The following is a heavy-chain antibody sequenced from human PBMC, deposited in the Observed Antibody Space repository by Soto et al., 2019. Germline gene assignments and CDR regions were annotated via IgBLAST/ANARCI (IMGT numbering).Heavy chain of an antibody. V-gene: IGHV3-30*04. CDR3: AKGVVREPAYFDY. D-gene: IGHD3-10*01. Sequence: QVQLVESGGGVVQPGRSLGLSCVASGFTFSTYPMHWVRQPPGKGLEWVAVTSYDGRNEDYADSVKGRFTISRDNSKNTLFLQMSSLSAEDTAVYYCAKGVVREPAYFDYWGQGTLVTVSS. CDR1: GFTFSTYP. J-gene: IGHJ4*02. CDR2: TSYDGRNE.